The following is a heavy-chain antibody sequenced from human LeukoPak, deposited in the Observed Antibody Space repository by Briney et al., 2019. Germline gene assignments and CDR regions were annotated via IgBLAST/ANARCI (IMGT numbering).Heavy chain of an antibody. Sequence: GGSLRLSCAASGFTFYDYAMHWLRQVPGKGLEWISLITWGDGDPYYADSVRGRFSISRDNTRDSLYLQMSSLRPEDTAFYFCVRGNYRSAQTMFDSWGPGTLVTVSS. CDR2: ITWGDGDP. J-gene: IGHJ4*02. D-gene: IGHD6-25*01. V-gene: IGHV3-43D*03. CDR1: GFTFYDYA. CDR3: VRGNYRSAQTMFDS.